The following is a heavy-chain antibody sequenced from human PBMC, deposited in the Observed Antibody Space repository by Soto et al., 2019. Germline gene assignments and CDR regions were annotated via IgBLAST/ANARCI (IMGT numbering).Heavy chain of an antibody. J-gene: IGHJ4*02. CDR3: ARVLRRVGFWSAPGYFDY. CDR1: GFTFSDYY. CDR2: ISSSGSTI. D-gene: IGHD3-3*01. Sequence: KTGGSLRLSCAASGFTFSDYYMSWIRQAPGKGLEWVSYISSSGSTIYYADSVKGRFTISRDNAKNSLYLQMNSPRAEDTAVYYCARVLRRVGFWSAPGYFDYWGQGTLVTVSS. V-gene: IGHV3-11*01.